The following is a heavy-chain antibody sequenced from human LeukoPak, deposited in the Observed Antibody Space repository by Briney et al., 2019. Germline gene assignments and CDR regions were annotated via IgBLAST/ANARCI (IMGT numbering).Heavy chain of an antibody. CDR3: ARSSGSYFGLDY. CDR2: IYYSGIT. CDR1: GYSIRTSNW. D-gene: IGHD1-26*01. J-gene: IGHJ4*02. Sequence: SDSLSLTCAVSGYSIRTSNWWGWIRQPPGKGLEWIGYIYYSGITHYNPSLKSRVTMSVDTSKNQFTLRLSSVTAVDTAVYFCARSSGSYFGLDYWGQGTLVTVSS. V-gene: IGHV4-28*01.